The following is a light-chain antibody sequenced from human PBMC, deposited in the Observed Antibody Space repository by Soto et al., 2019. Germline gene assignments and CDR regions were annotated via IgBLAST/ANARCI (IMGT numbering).Light chain of an antibody. J-gene: IGKJ2*01. CDR2: GTS. V-gene: IGKV3-20*01. CDR1: QRMSSNY. Sequence: ELGLTQSPGTLSLSPGERATLSCRASQRMSSNYLAWYQQKPGQSPRLLIYGTSSRATGIPDRFSGSGSGIDFTLTIGGLEPEDSAVYYCQQYGTLPPRYTFGQGTKLEIK. CDR3: QQYGTLPPRYT.